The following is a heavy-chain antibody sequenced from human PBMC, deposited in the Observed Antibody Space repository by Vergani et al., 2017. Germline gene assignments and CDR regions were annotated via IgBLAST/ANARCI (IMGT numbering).Heavy chain of an antibody. CDR1: GGTFSRYA. J-gene: IGHJ4*02. CDR2: IIPIFGTA. D-gene: IGHD2-2*02. Sequence: QVQLVQSGAEVKKPGSSVKVSCKASGGTFSRYAISWVRQAPGQGLEWMGGIIPIFGTANYAQKFQGRVTITADESTSTAYMELSSLRSEDTAVYYCARGDXEYCSSTSCYSSDYWGQGTLVTVSS. CDR3: ARGDXEYCSSTSCYSSDY. V-gene: IGHV1-69*01.